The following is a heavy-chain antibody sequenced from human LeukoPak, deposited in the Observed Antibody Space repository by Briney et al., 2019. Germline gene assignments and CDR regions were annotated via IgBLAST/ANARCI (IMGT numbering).Heavy chain of an antibody. V-gene: IGHV4-38-2*02. Sequence: SETLSLTCTVSGYSISSGYYWGWIRQPPGKGLEWIGSIYHSGSTYYNPSLKSRVTISVDTSKNQFSLKLSSVTAADTAVYYCARPSVGAFDIWGQGTMVTVSS. J-gene: IGHJ3*02. CDR2: IYHSGST. D-gene: IGHD4-23*01. CDR1: GYSISSGYY. CDR3: ARPSVGAFDI.